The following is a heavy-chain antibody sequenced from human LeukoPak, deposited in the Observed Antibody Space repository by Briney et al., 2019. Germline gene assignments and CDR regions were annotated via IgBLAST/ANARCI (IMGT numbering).Heavy chain of an antibody. V-gene: IGHV4-59*01. CDR2: IYYSGST. CDR1: GGSISSYY. D-gene: IGHD6-13*01. CDR3: ARLSGIAAAGTFGYCYYYGMDV. Sequence: PSETLSLTCTVSGGSISSYYWSWIRQPPGKGLEWIGYIYYSGSTNYNPSLKSRVTISVDTSKNQFSLKLSSVTAADTAVYYCARLSGIAAAGTFGYCYYYGMDVWGQGTTVTVSS. J-gene: IGHJ6*02.